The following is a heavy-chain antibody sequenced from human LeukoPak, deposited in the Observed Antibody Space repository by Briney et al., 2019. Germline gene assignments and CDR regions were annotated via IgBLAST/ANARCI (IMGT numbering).Heavy chain of an antibody. J-gene: IGHJ3*02. CDR3: ARMTTSAFDI. V-gene: IGHV4-34*01. D-gene: IGHD4-11*01. CDR2: INNSGST. Sequence: SETLSLTCAVYGGSFSGYYWSWIRQPPGKGLEWIGEINNSGSTNYNPSLKSRVTISVDTSKNQFSLKLSSVTAADTAVYYCARMTTSAFDIWGQGTMVTVSS. CDR1: GGSFSGYY.